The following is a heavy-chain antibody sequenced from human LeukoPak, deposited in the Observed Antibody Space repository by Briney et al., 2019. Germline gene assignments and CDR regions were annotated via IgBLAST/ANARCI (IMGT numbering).Heavy chain of an antibody. V-gene: IGHV3-9*03. CDR2: ISWNSGSI. CDR1: GFTFEDYA. Sequence: GGSLRLSCAVSGFTFEDYAMHWVRQAPGKGLDWVAAISWNSGSINYADSVKGRFTISRDNAKNSLYLQINSLRAEDMAFYYCVKERSRTGYFDYWGQGTLVTVSS. D-gene: IGHD2-2*01. CDR3: VKERSRTGYFDY. J-gene: IGHJ4*02.